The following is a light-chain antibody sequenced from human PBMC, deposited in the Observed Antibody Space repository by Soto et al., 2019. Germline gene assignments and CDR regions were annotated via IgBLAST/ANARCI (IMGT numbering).Light chain of an antibody. CDR3: QHYGSSPFA. J-gene: IGKJ3*01. V-gene: IGKV3-20*01. CDR1: QSVSSTY. Sequence: EIVLTQSPGTLSLSPGERATLSCRASQSVSSTYLAWYQQKPGQAPRLLIYGASNRATGIPDRFSGSGSGTEFTLTISRLEPEDFAVYYCQHYGSSPFAFGPGTKVDI. CDR2: GAS.